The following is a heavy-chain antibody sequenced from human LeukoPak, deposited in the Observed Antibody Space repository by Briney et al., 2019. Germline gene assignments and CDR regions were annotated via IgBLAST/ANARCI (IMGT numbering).Heavy chain of an antibody. CDR3: ARDVGSDYYYGMDV. J-gene: IGHJ6*02. Sequence: GGSLRLSCAASGFTFSSYSMNWVRQAPGKGLEWVSSISSSSSYIYYADSVKGRSTISRDNAKNSLYLQMNSLRAEDTAVYYCARDVGSDYYYGMDVWGQGTTVTVSS. CDR1: GFTFSSYS. D-gene: IGHD1-26*01. V-gene: IGHV3-21*01. CDR2: ISSSSSYI.